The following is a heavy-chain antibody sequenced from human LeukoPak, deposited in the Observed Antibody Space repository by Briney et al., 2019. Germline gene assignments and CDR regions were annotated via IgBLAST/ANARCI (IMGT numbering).Heavy chain of an antibody. Sequence: GGSLRLSCAASGFSFSDYYVSWIRQAPGKGLEWVLYISGSTSYTDYADSVKGRFTISRDNAKNSLYLQMNSLRAEDTAVYYCARTLVAAPGCKGGPWGQRTRVRVSS. D-gene: IGHD6-13*01. CDR2: ISGSTSYT. V-gene: IGHV3-11*03. CDR3: ARTLVAAPGCKGGP. J-gene: IGHJ4*02. CDR1: GFSFSDYY.